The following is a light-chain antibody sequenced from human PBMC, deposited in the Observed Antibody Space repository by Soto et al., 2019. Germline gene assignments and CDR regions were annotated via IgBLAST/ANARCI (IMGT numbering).Light chain of an antibody. V-gene: IGLV2-8*01. Sequence: QSALTQPPSASGSPGQSVTISCTGTSSDVGGYNYVSWYQQHPGKAPKLMIYEVIKRPSGVSNRFSGSKSGNTASLTISGLHAEDEGDYYCCSYAGSTSLVFGGGTKLTVL. J-gene: IGLJ2*01. CDR1: SSDVGGYNY. CDR2: EVI. CDR3: CSYAGSTSLV.